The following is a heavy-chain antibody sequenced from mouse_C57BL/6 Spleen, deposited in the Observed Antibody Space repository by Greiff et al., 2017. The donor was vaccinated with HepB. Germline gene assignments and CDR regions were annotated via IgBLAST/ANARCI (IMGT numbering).Heavy chain of an antibody. Sequence: VKLVESGPGLVAPSQSLSITCTVSGFSLTSYAISWVRQPPGKGLEWLGVIWTGGGTNYNSALKSRLSISKDNSKSQVFLKMNSLQTDDTARYYCARNLPYYYGSSYSYAMDYWGQGTSVTVSS. J-gene: IGHJ4*01. CDR2: IWTGGGT. D-gene: IGHD1-1*01. V-gene: IGHV2-9-1*01. CDR3: ARNLPYYYGSSYSYAMDY. CDR1: GFSLTSYA.